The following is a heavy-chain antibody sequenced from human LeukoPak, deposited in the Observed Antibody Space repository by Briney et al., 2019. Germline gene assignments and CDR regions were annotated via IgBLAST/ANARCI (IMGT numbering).Heavy chain of an antibody. Sequence: SETLSLTCTVSGGSISSYYWSWIRQPPGKGLEWIGSIYYSGSTYYNPSLKSRVTMSVDTSKNQFSPKLSSVTAADTAVYYCARETALLWFGEPFDYWGQGTLVTVSS. CDR1: GGSISSYY. V-gene: IGHV4-59*12. CDR2: IYYSGST. CDR3: ARETALLWFGEPFDY. D-gene: IGHD3-10*01. J-gene: IGHJ4*02.